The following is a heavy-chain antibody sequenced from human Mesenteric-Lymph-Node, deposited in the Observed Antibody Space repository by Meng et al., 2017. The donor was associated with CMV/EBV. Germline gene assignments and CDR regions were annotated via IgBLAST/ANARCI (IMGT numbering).Heavy chain of an antibody. V-gene: IGHV3-21*01. D-gene: IGHD2-15*01. CDR2: ISSTSDNI. CDR1: RFTFSTYP. Sequence: GESLKISCAASRFTFSTYPMYWVRQAPGKGLEWVSSISSTSDNIYYADSVKGRFTTSRDNAKKLLYLQMNSLTVEDTAVYYCARDASRSCSGGSCYWFDPWGQGTLVTVSS. CDR3: ARDASRSCSGGSCYWFDP. J-gene: IGHJ5*02.